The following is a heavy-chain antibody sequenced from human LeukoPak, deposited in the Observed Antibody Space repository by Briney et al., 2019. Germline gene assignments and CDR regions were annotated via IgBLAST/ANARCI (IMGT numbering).Heavy chain of an antibody. CDR3: ARELSNWGSWYFDL. J-gene: IGHJ2*01. CDR1: GGSFSGYY. V-gene: IGHV4-34*01. D-gene: IGHD7-27*01. CDR2: INHSGST. Sequence: SETLSLTCGVYGGSFSGYYWSWIRQPPGKGLEWIGEINHSGSTNYNPSLKSRVTISVDTSKKQFSLKLSSVTAADTAVYYCARELSNWGSWYFDLWGRGTLVTVSS.